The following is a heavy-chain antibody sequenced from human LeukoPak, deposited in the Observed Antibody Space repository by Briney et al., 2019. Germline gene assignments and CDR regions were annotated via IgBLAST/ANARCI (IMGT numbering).Heavy chain of an antibody. J-gene: IGHJ4*02. Sequence: GGSLRLSCAASGFTFSNAWMSWVRQAPGKGLEWVGRVKTKPEGETTDYGAPIEGRFTISRDDSRNTLYLQMNSLKTEDTAVYYCTAELSSTPSKFHWGQGALVTVSS. D-gene: IGHD5/OR15-5a*01. V-gene: IGHV3-15*01. CDR3: TAELSSTPSKFH. CDR1: GFTFSNAW. CDR2: VKTKPEGETT.